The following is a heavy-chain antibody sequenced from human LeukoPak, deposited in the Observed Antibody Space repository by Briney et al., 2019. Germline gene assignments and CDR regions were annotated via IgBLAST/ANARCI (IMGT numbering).Heavy chain of an antibody. CDR3: AREVTAVDY. CDR2: VSGSSSTI. CDR1: GFTFSSYD. J-gene: IGHJ4*02. Sequence: GGSLRLSCAASGFTFSSYDMNWVRQAPGKGLEWVSYVSGSSSTIFYADSVKGRFTISRDNAKNSVYLQVNSLRAEDTAVYYCAREVTAVDYWGQGTLVTVSS. D-gene: IGHD2-21*02. V-gene: IGHV3-48*01.